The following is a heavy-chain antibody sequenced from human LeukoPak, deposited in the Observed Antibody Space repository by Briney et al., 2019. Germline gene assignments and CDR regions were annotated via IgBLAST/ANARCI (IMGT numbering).Heavy chain of an antibody. V-gene: IGHV4-39*01. CDR1: GGSISSSSYY. Sequence: KPSETLSLTCTVSGGSISSSSYYWGWIRQPPGKGLEWIGGIYYSGSTYYNPSLKSRVTISVDPSKNQFSLKLTSVTAADTAVYYCARLNSYGDYVVGWFDPWGQGTLVTVSS. D-gene: IGHD4-17*01. CDR2: IYYSGST. J-gene: IGHJ5*02. CDR3: ARLNSYGDYVVGWFDP.